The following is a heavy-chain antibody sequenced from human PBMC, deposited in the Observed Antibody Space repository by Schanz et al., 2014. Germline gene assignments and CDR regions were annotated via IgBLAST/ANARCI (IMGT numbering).Heavy chain of an antibody. Sequence: EVHLVESGGGLVKRGGSLRLSCAASGFTISSYSMNWVRQAPGKGLEWVSSISSSGSYIYYADSVKGRFSISRDNAKNSLFLQMNRLRAEDTALYYCAIIGVMVAVAGTRADYWGQGTLXTVSS. CDR1: GFTISSYS. J-gene: IGHJ4*02. V-gene: IGHV3-21*01. D-gene: IGHD6-19*01. CDR3: AIIGVMVAVAGTRADY. CDR2: ISSSGSYI.